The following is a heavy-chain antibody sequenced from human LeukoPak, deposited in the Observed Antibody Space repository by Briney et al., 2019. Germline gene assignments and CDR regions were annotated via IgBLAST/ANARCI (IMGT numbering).Heavy chain of an antibody. CDR3: ARDSLPTYYYGSGSEREEAHNWFDP. D-gene: IGHD3-10*01. V-gene: IGHV3-21*01. J-gene: IGHJ5*02. CDR2: ISSSSSYI. Sequence: GGSLRLSCAASGFTFSSYSTNWVRQAPGKGLEWVSSISSSSSYIYYADSVKGRFTISRDNAKNSLYLQMNSLRAEDTAVYYCARDSLPTYYYGSGSEREEAHNWFDPWGQGTLVTVSS. CDR1: GFTFSSYS.